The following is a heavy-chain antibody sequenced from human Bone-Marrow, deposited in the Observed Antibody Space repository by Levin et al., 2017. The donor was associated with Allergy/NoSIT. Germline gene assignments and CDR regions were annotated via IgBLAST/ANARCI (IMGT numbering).Heavy chain of an antibody. D-gene: IGHD6-13*01. J-gene: IGHJ3*02. CDR3: ARGKSTSSWDALDI. V-gene: IGHV1-69*13. Sequence: SVKVSCKASGGTFSTYAISWVRQAPGQGLEWVGSFIPQFATRNYAQNFQGRVAVTADESTTTAYLDLSSLRSDDTAVYYCARGKSTSSWDALDIWGQGTMVSVSS. CDR1: GGTFSTYA. CDR2: FIPQFATR.